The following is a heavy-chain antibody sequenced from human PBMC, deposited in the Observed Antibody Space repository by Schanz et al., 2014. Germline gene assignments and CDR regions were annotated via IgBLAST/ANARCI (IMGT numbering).Heavy chain of an antibody. J-gene: IGHJ6*02. CDR3: ASDFWSGYSHYYYGLDV. D-gene: IGHD3-3*01. Sequence: QVHLVQSGAEVKEPGASVKVSCKASGYSFTDYYIHWVRQAPGQGLEWMGRINPNSGGTNYAQKFQGRVTMTRDMSINTAYMELSRLRSDDSAVYYCASDFWSGYSHYYYGLDVWGQGTTVTVSS. CDR2: INPNSGGT. V-gene: IGHV1-2*06. CDR1: GYSFTDYY.